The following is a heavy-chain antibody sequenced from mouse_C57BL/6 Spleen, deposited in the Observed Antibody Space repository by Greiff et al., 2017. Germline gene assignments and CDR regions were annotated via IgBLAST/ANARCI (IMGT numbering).Heavy chain of an antibody. V-gene: IGHV1-81*01. CDR1: GYTFTSYG. J-gene: IGHJ1*03. Sequence: QVQLQQSGAELARPGASVKLSCKASGYTFTSYGISWVKQRTGQGLEWIGEIYPRSGNTYYNEKFKGKATLTADKSSSTAYMELRSLTSEDSAFYFCARVTMVTTGYFDVWGTGTTVTVSS. D-gene: IGHD2-2*01. CDR3: ARVTMVTTGYFDV. CDR2: IYPRSGNT.